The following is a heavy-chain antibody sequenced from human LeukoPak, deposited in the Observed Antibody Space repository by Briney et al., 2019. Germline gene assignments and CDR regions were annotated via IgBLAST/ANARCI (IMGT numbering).Heavy chain of an antibody. V-gene: IGHV3-66*01. Sequence: PGGSLRLSCAASGFTVSSNYMSWVRQAPGRGLEWVSVIYSGGSTYYADSVKGRFTISRDNSKNTLYLQMNNLRAEDTAVYYCARVHCSSTSCYPLVFDYWGQGTLVTVSS. CDR3: ARVHCSSTSCYPLVFDY. D-gene: IGHD2-2*01. J-gene: IGHJ4*02. CDR1: GFTVSSNY. CDR2: IYSGGST.